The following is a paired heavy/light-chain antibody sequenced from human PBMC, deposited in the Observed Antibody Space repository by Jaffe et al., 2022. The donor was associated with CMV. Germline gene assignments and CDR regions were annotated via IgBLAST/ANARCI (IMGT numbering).Light chain of an antibody. CDR3: QQSYTFPYT. V-gene: IGKV1-39*01. J-gene: IGKJ2*01. CDR1: QSVNRQ. CDR2: AAS. Sequence: DIQMTQSPSSLSASVGDRVTITCRASQSVNRQLNWYQHKPGEAPRVLIYAASDLQGGVPSRFSGSASGTDFTLTISSLQPEDFATYYCQQSYTFPYTFGQGTNLEIK.
Heavy chain of an antibody. Sequence: EVQLVGSGGDLVQPGGSLRLSCAASGFVFSAYEMNWVRQVPGKGLEWLSYISDGDGSVTTSYADSVKGRFTISRDNAQNSLYLQMNSLRVDDTAVYYCARDAGFCTSKNCHHFDVWGQGTPVTVSS. CDR1: GFVFSAYE. J-gene: IGHJ4*02. D-gene: IGHD1-1*01. CDR2: ISDGDGSVTT. V-gene: IGHV3-48*03. CDR3: ARDAGFCTSKNCHHFDV.